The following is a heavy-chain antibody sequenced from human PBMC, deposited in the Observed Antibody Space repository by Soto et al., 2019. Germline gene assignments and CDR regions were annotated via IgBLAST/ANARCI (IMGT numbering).Heavy chain of an antibody. CDR3: ARDGGRHSGGIDY. J-gene: IGHJ4*02. CDR2: IIPIFGTA. CDR1: GGTFSSYS. D-gene: IGHD1-26*01. Sequence: VQLVQSGAEGKKPGSSVTVSCQASGGTFSSYSINWVRQAPGQGLEWMGEIIPIFGTANYAQKFQGRVTITADESTSTAYMELSSLRSEDTAVYYCARDGGRHSGGIDYWGQGTLVTVSS. V-gene: IGHV1-69*01.